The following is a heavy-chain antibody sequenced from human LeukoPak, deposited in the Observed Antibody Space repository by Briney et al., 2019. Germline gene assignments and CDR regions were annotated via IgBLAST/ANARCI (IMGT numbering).Heavy chain of an antibody. CDR3: ARARKYCTNGVCYTGDDAFDI. CDR2: ISSSSSYI. D-gene: IGHD2-8*01. CDR1: GFTFSTYG. V-gene: IGHV3-21*01. J-gene: IGHJ3*02. Sequence: PGGSLRLSCAASGFTFSTYGMTWVRQVPGKGLEWVSSISSSSSYIYYADSVKGRFTISRDNAKNSLYLQMNSLRAEDTAVYYCARARKYCTNGVCYTGDDAFDIWGQGTMVTVSS.